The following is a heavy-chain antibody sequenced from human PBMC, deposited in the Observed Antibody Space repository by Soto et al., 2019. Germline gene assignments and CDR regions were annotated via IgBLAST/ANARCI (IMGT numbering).Heavy chain of an antibody. D-gene: IGHD3-3*01. Sequence: GGSLRLSCAASGFTFSGSVIHWVREAPGKGLEWVAVISYDGSNKFYIDSVKGRFTVSRDNSKNTLYLQMSSLRAEDTAVYYCAKDRQADFWRLPSPMDVWGQGTTV. CDR3: AKDRQADFWRLPSPMDV. V-gene: IGHV3-30*18. CDR1: GFTFSGSV. CDR2: ISYDGSNK. J-gene: IGHJ6*02.